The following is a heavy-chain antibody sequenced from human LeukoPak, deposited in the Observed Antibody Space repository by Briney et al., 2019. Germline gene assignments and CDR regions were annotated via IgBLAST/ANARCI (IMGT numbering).Heavy chain of an antibody. V-gene: IGHV3-7*01. D-gene: IGHD3-22*01. CDR3: ATNSGYRFDY. CDR2: IKTDGSEK. J-gene: IGHJ4*02. CDR1: GFTVSSNY. Sequence: PGGSLRLSCAASGFTVSSNYMSWVRQAPGKGLEWVANIKTDGSEKYYVDCVRGRFTISRDNAENSLYLQMNSLRAEDTAVYYCATNSGYRFDYWGQGSLVTVSS.